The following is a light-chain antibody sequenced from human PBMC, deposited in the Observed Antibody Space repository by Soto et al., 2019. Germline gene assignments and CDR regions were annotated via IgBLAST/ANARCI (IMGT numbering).Light chain of an antibody. V-gene: IGLV7-46*01. Sequence: QAVVTQEPSLTVSPGGTVTLTCGSSTGDVTSGHYPYWFQQKPGQAPRTLIYDTNSKNSWTPARFSGSLLGGKAALTLSGAQPEDETDYYCLLAYGSIRVFGGGTKVTVL. J-gene: IGLJ3*02. CDR2: DTN. CDR1: TGDVTSGHY. CDR3: LLAYGSIRV.